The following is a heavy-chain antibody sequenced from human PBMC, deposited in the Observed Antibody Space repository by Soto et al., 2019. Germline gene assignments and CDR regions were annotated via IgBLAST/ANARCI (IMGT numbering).Heavy chain of an antibody. CDR3: ARGGGCSGGSCYYMDV. J-gene: IGHJ6*03. V-gene: IGHV4-34*01. CDR2: INHSGST. Sequence: SVTMCVTRTVXGGNIIGYDGSWISKNTGKGLEWIGEINHSGSTDYNPSLKSRVTISVDTSKNQVSLKLSSVTAADTAVYYCARGGGCSGGSCYYMDVWDKGTTVTVSS. D-gene: IGHD2-15*01. CDR1: GGNIIGYD.